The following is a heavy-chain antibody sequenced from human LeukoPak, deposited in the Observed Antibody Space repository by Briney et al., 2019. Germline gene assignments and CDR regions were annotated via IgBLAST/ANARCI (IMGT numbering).Heavy chain of an antibody. CDR3: AKGGVGDTINPLDY. D-gene: IGHD1-26*01. Sequence: GGSLRLSCAASGFTFSSYGMRWVRQAPGKGLEWVAVISYDGSNKYYADSVKGRFTISRDNSRNSLYLQMSSLRAEDTAVYYCAKGGVGDTINPLDYWGQGTLVTVSS. V-gene: IGHV3-30*18. CDR2: ISYDGSNK. CDR1: GFTFSSYG. J-gene: IGHJ4*02.